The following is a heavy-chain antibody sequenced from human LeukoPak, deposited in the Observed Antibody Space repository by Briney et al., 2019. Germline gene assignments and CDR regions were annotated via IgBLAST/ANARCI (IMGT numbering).Heavy chain of an antibody. CDR2: IFGDGSGK. D-gene: IGHD2-8*02. CDR3: AKDRVPDGVWSVDN. V-gene: IGHV3-23*01. J-gene: IGHJ4*02. CDR1: GFSFDNYA. Sequence: GGSLRLSCAASGFSFDNYAMSWVRQTPGKGLEWVSGIFGDGSGKYYTDSVTGRFTISRDNSKNTLSLQMDSLRADDTAIYYCAKDRVPDGVWSVDNWGQGTLVTVSS.